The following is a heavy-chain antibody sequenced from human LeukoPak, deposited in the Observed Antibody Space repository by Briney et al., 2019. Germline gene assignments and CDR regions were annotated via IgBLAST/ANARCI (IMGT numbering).Heavy chain of an antibody. D-gene: IGHD2-2*02. J-gene: IGHJ3*02. CDR3: AKVGDIVVVPAAILAFDI. V-gene: IGHV3-23*01. Sequence: GGSLRLSCAASGFTFSSYAMSWVRQAPGKGLEWVSAISGSGGSTYHADSVKGRFTISRDNSKNTLYLQMNSLRAEDTAVCYCAKVGDIVVVPAAILAFDIWGQGTMVTVSS. CDR1: GFTFSSYA. CDR2: ISGSGGST.